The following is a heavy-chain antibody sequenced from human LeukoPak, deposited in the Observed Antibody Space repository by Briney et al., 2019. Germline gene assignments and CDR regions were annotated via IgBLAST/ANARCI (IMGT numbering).Heavy chain of an antibody. J-gene: IGHJ4*02. CDR3: AREEAYCSSPSCHLDY. D-gene: IGHD2-2*01. V-gene: IGHV1-69*04. CDR2: IIPILVKA. CDR1: GGTSSSYA. Sequence: SVKVSCKASGGTSSSYAISWVRQAPGQGLEWMGRIIPILVKANYAQKFQGRVTITADKSTSTAYMELSSLRSEETAVYYCAREEAYCSSPSCHLDYWGQGTLVTVSS.